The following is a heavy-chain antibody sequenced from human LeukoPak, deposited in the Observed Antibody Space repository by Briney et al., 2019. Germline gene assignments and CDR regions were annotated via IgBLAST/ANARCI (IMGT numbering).Heavy chain of an antibody. V-gene: IGHV3-33*01. CDR2: IWYDGSNK. CDR3: ARIQYSSGWGAFDY. Sequence: AGGSLRLSCAASGFTFSSYGMHWVRQAPGKGLEWVAAIWYDGSNKYYADSVKGRFTISRDNSKNTLYLQMNSLRAEDTAVYYCARIQYSSGWGAFDYWGQGTLVTVSS. CDR1: GFTFSSYG. D-gene: IGHD6-19*01. J-gene: IGHJ4*02.